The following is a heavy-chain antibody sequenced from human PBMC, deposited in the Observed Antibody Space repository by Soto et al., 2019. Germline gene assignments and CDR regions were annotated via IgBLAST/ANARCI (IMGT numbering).Heavy chain of an antibody. Sequence: SETLSLTCTVSGGSISSSSYYWGWIRQPPGKGLEWIGSIYYSGSTYYNPSLKSRVTISVDTSKNQFSLKLSSVTAADTAVYYCARHSYLLWFGEFNYFDYWGQGTLVTVSS. CDR3: ARHSYLLWFGEFNYFDY. D-gene: IGHD3-10*01. J-gene: IGHJ4*02. CDR1: GGSISSSSYY. V-gene: IGHV4-39*01. CDR2: IYYSGST.